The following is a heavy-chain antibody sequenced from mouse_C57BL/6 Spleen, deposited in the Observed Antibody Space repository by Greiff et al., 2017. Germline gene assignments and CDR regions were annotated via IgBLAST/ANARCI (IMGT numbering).Heavy chain of an antibody. V-gene: IGHV2-5*01. CDR3: AKKGTMMYYAMDY. CDR1: GFSLTSYG. Sequence: VQLQQSGPGLVQPSQSLSITCTVSGFSLTSYGVHWVRQSPGKGLEWLGVIWRGGSTDYNAAFMSRLSITKDNSKSQVFFKMNSLQADDTAIYYCAKKGTMMYYAMDYWGQGTSVTVSS. J-gene: IGHJ4*01. D-gene: IGHD2-3*01. CDR2: IWRGGST.